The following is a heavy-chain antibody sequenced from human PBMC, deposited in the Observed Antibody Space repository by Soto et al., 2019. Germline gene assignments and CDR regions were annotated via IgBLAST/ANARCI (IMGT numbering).Heavy chain of an antibody. D-gene: IGHD6-19*01. Sequence: GGSLRLSCTASGFTFGDYAMSWFRQAPGKGLEWVGFIRSKAYGGTTEYAASVKGRFTISRDDSKSIAYLQMNSLKTEDTAVYYCTRYPGVGSGWYVPFFDYWGQGTLVTVSS. CDR1: GFTFGDYA. V-gene: IGHV3-49*03. CDR2: IRSKAYGGTT. CDR3: TRYPGVGSGWYVPFFDY. J-gene: IGHJ4*02.